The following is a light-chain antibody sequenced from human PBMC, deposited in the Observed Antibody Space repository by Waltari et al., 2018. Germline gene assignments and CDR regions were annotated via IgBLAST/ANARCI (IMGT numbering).Light chain of an antibody. J-gene: IGLJ3*02. V-gene: IGLV3-21*04. Sequence: SYVLTQPPSVSVAPGKTARITCVAHNIGSKSVHGYQQQPGQAPVLVIYDDSDRPSGIPERFSGSNSGNTATLTINRVEAGDEADYYCQVWDSSSDHWVFGGGTKLTVL. CDR2: DDS. CDR1: NIGSKS. CDR3: QVWDSSSDHWV.